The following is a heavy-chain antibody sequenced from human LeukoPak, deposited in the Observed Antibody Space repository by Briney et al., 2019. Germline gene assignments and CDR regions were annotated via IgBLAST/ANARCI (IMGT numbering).Heavy chain of an antibody. D-gene: IGHD2-15*01. V-gene: IGHV3-20*04. Sequence: GGSLRPSCAASGFTFDDYGMSWVRQAPGKGLEWVSGINWNGGSTGYADSVKGRFTISRDNAKNSLYLQMNSLRAEDTALYYCARDGGKSREVDCWGQGTLVTVSS. CDR1: GFTFDDYG. CDR3: ARDGGKSREVDC. CDR2: INWNGGST. J-gene: IGHJ4*02.